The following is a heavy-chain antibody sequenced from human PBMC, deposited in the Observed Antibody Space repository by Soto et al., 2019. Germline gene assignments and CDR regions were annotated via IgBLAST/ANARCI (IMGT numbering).Heavy chain of an antibody. J-gene: IGHJ4*02. D-gene: IGHD6-6*01. CDR1: GFTFSSFA. V-gene: IGHV3-23*01. Sequence: EVQLLESGGNLVQPGGSLRLSCAASGFTFSSFAMSWVRQAPGKGLEWGSGIGGSGARTYYEESVKGRFTISRDNSKNTLFLQMNLLEAEDTAVYYCSKGYSNSFLADYWGQGTLVTVSS. CDR2: IGGSGART. CDR3: SKGYSNSFLADY.